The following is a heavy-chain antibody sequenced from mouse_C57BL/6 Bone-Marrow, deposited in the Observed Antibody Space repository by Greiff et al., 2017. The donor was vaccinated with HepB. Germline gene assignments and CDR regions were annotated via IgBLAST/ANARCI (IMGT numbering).Heavy chain of an antibody. CDR3: ARDDYYGSSYDAMDY. V-gene: IGHV1-50*01. J-gene: IGHJ4*01. Sequence: QVQLQQPGAELVKPGASVKLSCKASGYTFTSYWMQWVKQRPGQGLEWIGEIDPSDSYTNYNQKFKGKATLTVATSSSTAYMQLSSLTSEDSAVYYGARDDYYGSSYDAMDYWGQGTSVTVSS. D-gene: IGHD1-1*01. CDR1: GYTFTSYW. CDR2: IDPSDSYT.